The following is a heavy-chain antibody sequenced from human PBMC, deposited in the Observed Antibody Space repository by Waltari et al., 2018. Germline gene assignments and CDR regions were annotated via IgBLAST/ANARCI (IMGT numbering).Heavy chain of an antibody. CDR1: GLPFSSYG. CDR2: KSYEGSKK. D-gene: IGHD1-26*01. J-gene: IGHJ3*02. CDR3: AKPGRGGGAFDI. V-gene: IGHV3-30*18. Sequence: QVQLVESWGGVVPPGRSLRLSFAASGLPFSSYGMHWVRQAPGKGVEWGEVKSYEGSKKYYAESVKGRFTISRDNSKNTLYLQMNSLRAEDKAVYYCAKPGRGGGAFDIWGQGTMVTVSS.